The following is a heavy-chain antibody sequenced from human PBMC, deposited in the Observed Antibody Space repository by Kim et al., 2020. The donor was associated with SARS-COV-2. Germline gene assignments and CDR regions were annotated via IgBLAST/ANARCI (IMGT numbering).Heavy chain of an antibody. V-gene: IGHV4-39*01. J-gene: IGHJ4*02. D-gene: IGHD2-21*01. Sequence: SETLSLTCTVSGGSISSSSYYWGWIRQPPGKGLEWIGSIYYSGSTYYNPSLKSRVTISVDTSKNQFSLKLSSVTAADTAVYYCARHRGIVVVIANALYFDYWGQGTLVTVSS. CDR3: ARHRGIVVVIANALYFDY. CDR1: GGSISSSSYY. CDR2: IYYSGST.